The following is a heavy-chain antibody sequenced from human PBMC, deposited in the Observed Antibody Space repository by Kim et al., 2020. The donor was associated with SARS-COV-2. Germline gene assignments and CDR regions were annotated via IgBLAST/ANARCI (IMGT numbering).Heavy chain of an antibody. D-gene: IGHD2-2*01. J-gene: IGHJ5*02. CDR2: ISGSGGFI. CDR1: GFTFSTYE. Sequence: GGSLRLSCAASGFTFSTYEMNWVRQAPGKGLEWVSYISGSGGFIFYADSVKGRFTISRDNTNNSLYLQMNSLRAEDTAVYYCARGAYCTNPSCYAYNWFDSWGQGTLVTVSS. V-gene: IGHV3-48*03. CDR3: ARGAYCTNPSCYAYNWFDS.